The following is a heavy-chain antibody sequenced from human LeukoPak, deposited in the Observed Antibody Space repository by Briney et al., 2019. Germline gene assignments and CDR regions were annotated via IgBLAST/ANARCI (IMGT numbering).Heavy chain of an antibody. V-gene: IGHV4-39*07. Sequence: SETLSLTCTVSGGSISGTLYYWGWIRQPPGKGLEWIGSIFYSGITYYNPSLQSRVTISVDASKSQFSLKLSSVTAADTAVYYCARDLVAGVRPYYYYYGMDVWGQGTTVTVSS. CDR1: GGSISGTLYY. J-gene: IGHJ6*02. CDR3: ARDLVAGVRPYYYYYGMDV. CDR2: IFYSGIT. D-gene: IGHD6-6*01.